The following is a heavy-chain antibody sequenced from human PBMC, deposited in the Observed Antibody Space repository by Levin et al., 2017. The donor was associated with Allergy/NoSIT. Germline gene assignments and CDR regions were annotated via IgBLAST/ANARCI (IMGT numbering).Heavy chain of an antibody. Sequence: PGGSLRLSCAASGFTVSSNYMSWVRQAPGKGLEWVSVIYSGGSTYYADSVKGRFTISRDNSKNTLYLQMNSLRAEDTAVYYCARVPSGTYVDCWGQGTLVTVSS. D-gene: IGHD1-14*01. CDR3: ARVPSGTYVDC. CDR2: IYSGGST. CDR1: GFTVSSNY. V-gene: IGHV3-53*01. J-gene: IGHJ4*02.